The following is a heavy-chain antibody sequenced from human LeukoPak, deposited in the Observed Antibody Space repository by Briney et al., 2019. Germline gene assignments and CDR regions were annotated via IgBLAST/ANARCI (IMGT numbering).Heavy chain of an antibody. CDR3: ARVSCGDYGYYYYMDV. V-gene: IGHV1-8*02. CDR1: GYTFTGYY. D-gene: IGHD4-17*01. CDR2: MNPNSGNT. Sequence: GASVKVSCKASGYTFTGYYMHWVRQAPGQGLEWMGWMNPNSGNTGYAQKFQGRVTMTRNTSISTAYMELSSLRSEDTAVYYCARVSCGDYGYYYYMDVWGKGTTVTISS. J-gene: IGHJ6*03.